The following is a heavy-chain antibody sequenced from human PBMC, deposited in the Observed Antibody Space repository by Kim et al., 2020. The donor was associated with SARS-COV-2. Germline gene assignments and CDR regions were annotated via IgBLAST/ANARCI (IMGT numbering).Heavy chain of an antibody. CDR1: GTSISSYY. Sequence: SETLSLTCTVSGTSISSYYWSWIRQPPGKGLEWIGNIYYSGSTYYNPSLKSRVTISVDTSKNQFSLKLSSVTAADTAVYYCARFQRRGGYNNGFDSWGQGTLVTVSS. CDR2: IYYSGST. J-gene: IGHJ4*02. CDR3: ARFQRRGGYNNGFDS. D-gene: IGHD5-12*01. V-gene: IGHV4-59*01.